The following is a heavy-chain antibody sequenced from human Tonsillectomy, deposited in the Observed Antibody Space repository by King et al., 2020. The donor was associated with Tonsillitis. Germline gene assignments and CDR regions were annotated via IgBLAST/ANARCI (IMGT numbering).Heavy chain of an antibody. CDR2: ISASGVNT. CDR3: AKGGGNPSYFDY. J-gene: IGHJ4*02. V-gene: IGHV3-23*04. CDR1: GFTFSNYA. Sequence: VQLVESGGGLVQPGGSLRLSCVVSGFTFSNYAMSWVRQAPGKGLEWVSAISASGVNTYYTDSVKGRFTISRDNSKNTLYLQMSSLRADDTAVYYCAKGGGNPSYFDYWGQGTLVTVSS.